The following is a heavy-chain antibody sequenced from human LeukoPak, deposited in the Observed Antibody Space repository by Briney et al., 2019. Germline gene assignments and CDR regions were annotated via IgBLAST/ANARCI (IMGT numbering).Heavy chain of an antibody. J-gene: IGHJ3*02. V-gene: IGHV4-4*07. CDR1: GGSTSSYY. CDR2: IYTSGST. D-gene: IGHD3-22*01. Sequence: SETLSLTCTVSGGSTSSYYWSWIRQPAGKGLEWIGRIYTSGSTNYNPSLKSRVTMSVDTSKNQFSLKLSSVTAADTAVYYCARARHYYDSSGYGAFDIWGQGTMVTVSS. CDR3: ARARHYYDSSGYGAFDI.